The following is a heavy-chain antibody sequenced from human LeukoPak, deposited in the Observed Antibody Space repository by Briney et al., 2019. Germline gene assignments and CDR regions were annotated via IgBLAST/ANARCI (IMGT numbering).Heavy chain of an antibody. CDR3: ARDRDYGSGSYYNVKTFDY. CDR1: GFTFSSYW. CDR2: IKQDGSEK. Sequence: GGSLRLSCAASGFTFSSYWMSWVRQAPGKGLEWVANIKQDGSEKYYVDSVKGRFTIPRDNAKNSLYLQMNSLRAEDTAAYYCARDRDYGSGSYYNVKTFDYWGQGTLVTVSS. D-gene: IGHD3-10*01. J-gene: IGHJ4*02. V-gene: IGHV3-7*01.